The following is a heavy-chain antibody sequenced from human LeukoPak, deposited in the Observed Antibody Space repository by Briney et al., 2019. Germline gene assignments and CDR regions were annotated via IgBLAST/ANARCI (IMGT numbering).Heavy chain of an antibody. CDR3: VSGYYYFDY. V-gene: IGHV3-21*01. CDR1: GFTFSGYT. J-gene: IGHJ4*02. D-gene: IGHD3-22*01. CDR2: ITSSSSDI. Sequence: GGSLRLSCAASGFTFSGYTMNWVRQAPGKGLEWVSFITSSSSDISYADSLKGRFTISRDNANNSLYLHMNSLRADDTAVYYCVSGYYYFDYWGQGTLVTVSS.